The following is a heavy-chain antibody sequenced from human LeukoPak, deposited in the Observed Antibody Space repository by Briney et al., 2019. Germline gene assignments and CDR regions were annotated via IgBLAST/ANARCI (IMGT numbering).Heavy chain of an antibody. CDR1: GYTFTGYY. J-gene: IGHJ4*02. D-gene: IGHD3-22*01. V-gene: IGHV1-2*02. Sequence: ASVKVSCKASGYTFTGYYMHWVRQAPGQGLEWMGWINPNSGGTNYAQKFQGRVTMTRDTSISTAYMELSRLRSDDTAVYYCASRRAYYYDSSGYYGIDYWGQGTLVTVSS. CDR2: INPNSGGT. CDR3: ASRRAYYYDSSGYYGIDY.